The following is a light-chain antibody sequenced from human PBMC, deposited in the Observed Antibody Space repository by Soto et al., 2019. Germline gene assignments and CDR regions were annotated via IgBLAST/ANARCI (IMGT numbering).Light chain of an antibody. Sequence: DIQMTQSPSTLSASVGDRVTITCRASQSISSWLAWYQQKPGKAPKLLIYKASSLESGVPSRFSGSGSGTEFTLNISSLQHDDFATYYCQQYNSSPTFGQGTKVEIK. J-gene: IGKJ1*01. V-gene: IGKV1-5*03. CDR3: QQYNSSPT. CDR2: KAS. CDR1: QSISSW.